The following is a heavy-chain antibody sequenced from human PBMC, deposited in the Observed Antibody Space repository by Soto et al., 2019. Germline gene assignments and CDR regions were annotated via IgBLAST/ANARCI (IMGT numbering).Heavy chain of an antibody. D-gene: IGHD3-22*01. V-gene: IGHV4-30-4*08. CDR2: IYYSGST. CDR3: AIASMIGVPGFFDV. Sequence: QVRLQEAGPGLVKPSQPLSLTCTVSGASIINNHYYWNFIRQPPGKGMEWIGYIYYSGSTSYNPSLESRLTISLDTSRNQFSLELSSVTAADTAVYFCAIASMIGVPGFFDVWGRGTLVTVSS. J-gene: IGHJ2*01. CDR1: GASIINNHYY.